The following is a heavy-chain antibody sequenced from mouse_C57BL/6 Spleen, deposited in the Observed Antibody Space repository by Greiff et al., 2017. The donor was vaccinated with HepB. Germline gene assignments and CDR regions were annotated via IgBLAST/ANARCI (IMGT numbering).Heavy chain of an antibody. J-gene: IGHJ2*01. D-gene: IGHD1-1*01. CDR2: ISDGGSYT. CDR1: GFTFSSYA. Sequence: EVKVVESGGGLVKPGGSLKLSCAASGFTFSSYAMSWVRQTPEKRLEWVATISDGGSYTYYPDNVKGRFTISRDNAKNNLYLQMNHLKSEDTAMYYCASDPLYYDGSSPFDYWGQGTTLTVSS. V-gene: IGHV5-4*03. CDR3: ASDPLYYDGSSPFDY.